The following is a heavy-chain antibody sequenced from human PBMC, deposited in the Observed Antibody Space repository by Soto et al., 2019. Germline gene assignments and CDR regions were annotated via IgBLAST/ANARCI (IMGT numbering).Heavy chain of an antibody. CDR3: ARQEGRGNYYWFDP. D-gene: IGHD1-26*01. CDR2: IYPDDSDI. Sequence: GESLKISCKGSGYSFTNHWIAWVRQMPGKGLEWMGVIYPDDSDIKYSPSFQGQVTFSADKSISTAFLQWSSLNAPDTAFYYWARQEGRGNYYWFDPWGQETLVTVSS. V-gene: IGHV5-51*01. CDR1: GYSFTNHW. J-gene: IGHJ5*02.